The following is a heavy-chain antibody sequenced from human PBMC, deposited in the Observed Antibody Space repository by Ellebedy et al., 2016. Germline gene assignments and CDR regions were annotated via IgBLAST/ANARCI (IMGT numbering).Heavy chain of an antibody. D-gene: IGHD3-3*01. CDR1: GSSFTSHW. CDR2: IYPGDSDT. J-gene: IGHJ3*02. Sequence: GESLKISXKASGSSFTSHWIGWVRQTPGKGLEWMGVIYPGDSDTRYSPSFQGQVTISVDKSIVTAFLEWSSLKASDPAMFYCERGRARFLEWSDAFDIWGQGTRVTVSS. V-gene: IGHV5-51*01. CDR3: ERGRARFLEWSDAFDI.